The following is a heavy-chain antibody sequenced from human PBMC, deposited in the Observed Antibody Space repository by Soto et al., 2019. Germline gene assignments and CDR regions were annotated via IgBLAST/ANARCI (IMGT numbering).Heavy chain of an antibody. CDR1: GVTFSSYA. J-gene: IGHJ4*02. V-gene: IGHV3-23*01. D-gene: IGHD6-19*01. CDR2: ISGSGGST. Sequence: GGSLRLSCAASGVTFSSYAMSWARQAPGKGLEWVSAISGSGGSTYYADSVKGRFTISRDNSKNTLYLQMNSLRAEDTAVYYCATITARLVQYSSGLLIFDDWGQGTLVTVSS. CDR3: ATITARLVQYSSGLLIFDD.